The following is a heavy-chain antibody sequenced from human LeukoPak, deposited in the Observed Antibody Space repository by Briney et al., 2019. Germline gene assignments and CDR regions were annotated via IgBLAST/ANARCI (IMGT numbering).Heavy chain of an antibody. V-gene: IGHV4-34*01. J-gene: IGHJ6*03. CDR1: GGSFSDYY. D-gene: IGHD3-10*01. CDR3: ARLTKNDSGSFRFGKKKRGYMDV. CDR2: INRSGST. Sequence: SETLSLTCAVYGGSFSDYYWSWIRQPPGKGLEYIGEINRSGSTNYNPSLKSRVTISVDTSKNQFSLKLSSVTAADTAVYYCARLTKNDSGSFRFGKKKRGYMDVWGKGTTVTISS.